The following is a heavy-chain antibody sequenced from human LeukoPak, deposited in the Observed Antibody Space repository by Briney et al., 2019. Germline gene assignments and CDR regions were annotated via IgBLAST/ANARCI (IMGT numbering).Heavy chain of an antibody. Sequence: GGSLRLSCAASGFTFSRLAMSWVRQAPGKGLEWVSAISGNGDSAYYADSVKGRFTISRDNSKNTLYLQMSSLRAEDTAVYYCAKDAMATIYYWYFDLWGRGTLVTVSS. D-gene: IGHD5-24*01. J-gene: IGHJ2*01. V-gene: IGHV3-23*01. CDR1: GFTFSRLA. CDR3: AKDAMATIYYWYFDL. CDR2: ISGNGDSA.